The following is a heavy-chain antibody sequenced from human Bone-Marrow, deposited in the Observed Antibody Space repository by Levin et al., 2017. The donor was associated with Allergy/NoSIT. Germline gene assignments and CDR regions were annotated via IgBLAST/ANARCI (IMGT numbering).Heavy chain of an antibody. D-gene: IGHD4-11*01. V-gene: IGHV3-33*01. J-gene: IGHJ6*02. CDR3: ARADYTNYYYYGMDV. CDR2: IWYDGSNK. CDR1: GFTFSSYG. Sequence: GESLKISCAASGFTFSSYGMHWVRQAPGKGLEWVAVIWYDGSNKYYADSVKGRFSISRDNSKNTLYLQMNSLRAEDTAVYYCARADYTNYYYYGMDVWGQGTTVTVSS.